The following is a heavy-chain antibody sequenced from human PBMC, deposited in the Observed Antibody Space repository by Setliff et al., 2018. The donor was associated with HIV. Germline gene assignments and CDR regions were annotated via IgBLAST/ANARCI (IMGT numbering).Heavy chain of an antibody. V-gene: IGHV1-46*01. D-gene: IGHD3-10*01. CDR3: GRGKHYSSGSPPLYDS. CDR2: IIPSGGET. CDR1: GYPFITGY. J-gene: IGHJ4*02. Sequence: ASVKVSCKASGYPFITGYIHWVRQAPGQGLEWMGRIIPSGGETIYAQKFQGRFTMTRDTSTNTAYMELSSLRSEDTAVFYCGRGKHYSSGSPPLYDSWGQGTLVTVSS.